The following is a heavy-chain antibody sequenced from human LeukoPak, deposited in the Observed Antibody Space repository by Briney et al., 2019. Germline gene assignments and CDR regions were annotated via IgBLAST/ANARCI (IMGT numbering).Heavy chain of an antibody. D-gene: IGHD3-22*01. J-gene: IGHJ4*02. CDR2: MNPNSGNT. CDR1: GYTFTSYD. Sequence: ASVKVSCKASGYTFTSYDINWVRQATGQGLEWMGWMNPNSGNTGYAQKFQGRVTMTRNTSISTAYMELSSLRSEDTAVYNCARGSYYYDSSGYCLSPHSDYWGQGTLVTVSS. CDR3: ARGSYYYDSSGYCLSPHSDY. V-gene: IGHV1-8*01.